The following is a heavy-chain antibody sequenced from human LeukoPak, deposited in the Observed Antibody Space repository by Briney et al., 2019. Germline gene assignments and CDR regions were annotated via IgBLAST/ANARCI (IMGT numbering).Heavy chain of an antibody. V-gene: IGHV3-53*01. Sequence: PGGSLRLSCAAPGFTVSINYMSWVRQAPGKGLEWVSVIYSGGSTYYADSVKGRFTISRDNSKNTLYLQMNSLRAEDTAVYYCARVPLGIAAAGHDAFDIWGQGTMVTVSS. CDR1: GFTVSINY. CDR3: ARVPLGIAAAGHDAFDI. D-gene: IGHD6-13*01. J-gene: IGHJ3*02. CDR2: IYSGGST.